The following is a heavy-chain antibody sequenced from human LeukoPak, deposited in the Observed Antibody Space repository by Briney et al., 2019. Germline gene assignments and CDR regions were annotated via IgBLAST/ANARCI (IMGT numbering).Heavy chain of an antibody. CDR1: GYTFTGYY. Sequence: ASVKVSCKASGYTFTGYYMHWVRQAPGQGLEWMGWINPNSGGTNYAQKFQGRVTMTRDTSISTAYMELSRLRSDDTAVYYCARAGGIYYYYYMDVWGKGTTVTVSS. D-gene: IGHD3-16*01. CDR2: INPNSGGT. V-gene: IGHV1-2*02. J-gene: IGHJ6*03. CDR3: ARAGGIYYYYYMDV.